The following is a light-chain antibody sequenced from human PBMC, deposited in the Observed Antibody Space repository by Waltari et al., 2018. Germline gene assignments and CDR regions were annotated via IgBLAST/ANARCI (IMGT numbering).Light chain of an antibody. J-gene: IGLJ3*02. CDR2: DIT. CDR1: SSDVGRYNY. Sequence: QSALTQPPSASGSPGHSVTISCTGTSSDVGRYNYVSWYRQHPGKAPQLIIYDITERPSGVPNRFSGSMSGNTASLTVSGLQAEDEATYYCSSYSANNNLREFGGGTKLTVL. CDR3: SSYSANNNLRE. V-gene: IGLV2-8*01.